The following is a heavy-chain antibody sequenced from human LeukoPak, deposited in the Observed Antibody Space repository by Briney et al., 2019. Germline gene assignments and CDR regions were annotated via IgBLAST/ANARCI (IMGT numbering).Heavy chain of an antibody. CDR2: ISGSGGST. CDR1: GFTFSSYA. Sequence: GGSLRLPCAASGFTFSSYAMSWVRQAPGKGLEWVSAISGSGGSTYYADSVKGRFTISRDNSKNTLYLQMNSLRAEDTAVYYCAKSSGIVGATSLDYWGQGTLVTVSS. V-gene: IGHV3-23*01. J-gene: IGHJ4*02. D-gene: IGHD1-26*01. CDR3: AKSSGIVGATSLDY.